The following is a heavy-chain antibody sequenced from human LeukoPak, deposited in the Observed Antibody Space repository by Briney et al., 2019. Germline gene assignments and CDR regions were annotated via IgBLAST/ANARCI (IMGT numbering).Heavy chain of an antibody. J-gene: IGHJ4*02. D-gene: IGHD5-12*01. Sequence: GGSLRLSCAASGFTFSSYAMHWVRQAPGKGLEWVTVISNDESNKYYADSVKGRFTISRDNSKNMLYLQMNSLRIEDTAVYYCAKVGSGNDYYWGQGTLVTVSS. V-gene: IGHV3-30*04. CDR2: ISNDESNK. CDR3: AKVGSGNDYY. CDR1: GFTFSSYA.